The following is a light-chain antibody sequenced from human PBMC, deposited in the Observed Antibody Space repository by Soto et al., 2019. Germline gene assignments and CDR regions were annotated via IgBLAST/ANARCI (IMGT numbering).Light chain of an antibody. J-gene: IGLJ1*01. Sequence: QSALTQPASVSGSPGQSITISCTGTSSDVGGYNYVSWYQQHPGKVPKVMIYEVSNRPSGVSNRFSGSKSGNTASLTISGLQAEDEADYYCQAWDSSTADVFGTGTKLTVL. CDR2: EVS. CDR3: QAWDSSTADV. V-gene: IGLV2-14*01. CDR1: SSDVGGYNY.